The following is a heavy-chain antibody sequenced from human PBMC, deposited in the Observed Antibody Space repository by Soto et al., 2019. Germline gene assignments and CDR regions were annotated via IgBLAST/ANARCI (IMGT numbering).Heavy chain of an antibody. V-gene: IGHV3-48*02. J-gene: IGHJ6*02. CDR3: ASASTVTTTYYYYGMDV. CDR2: ISSSSSTI. D-gene: IGHD4-4*01. Sequence: GGSLRLSCAASGFTFSSYSMNWVRQAPGKGLEWVSYISSSSSTIYYADSVKGRFTISRDNAKNSLYLQMNSLRDEDTAVYYCASASTVTTTYYYYGMDVWGQGTTVTVS. CDR1: GFTFSSYS.